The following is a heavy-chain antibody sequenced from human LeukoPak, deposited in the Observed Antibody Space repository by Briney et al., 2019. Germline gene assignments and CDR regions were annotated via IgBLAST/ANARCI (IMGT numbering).Heavy chain of an antibody. V-gene: IGHV4-34*01. CDR2: INHSGST. Sequence: SETLSLTCTVYGGSFSGYYWSWIRRPPGKGLEWIGEINHSGSTNYNPSLKSRVTISVDTSKNQFSLKLSSVTAADTAVYYCARASSLGRYNWFDPWGQGTLVTVSS. J-gene: IGHJ5*02. CDR1: GGSFSGYY. CDR3: ARASSLGRYNWFDP.